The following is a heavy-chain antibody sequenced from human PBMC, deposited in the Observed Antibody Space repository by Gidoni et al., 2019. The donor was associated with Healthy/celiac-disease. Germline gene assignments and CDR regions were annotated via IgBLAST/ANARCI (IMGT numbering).Heavy chain of an antibody. J-gene: IGHJ4*02. Sequence: EVQLLESGGGLVQPGGSLILSCAASGVTFSSYDMSWVRQAPGKGLGWGSAISGSGGSTYYADSVKGRFTISRDNSKNTLYLQMNSLRAEDKAVYYCANGVPFDYWGQGTLVTVSS. CDR2: ISGSGGST. CDR1: GVTFSSYD. CDR3: ANGVPFDY. D-gene: IGHD3-10*01. V-gene: IGHV3-23*01.